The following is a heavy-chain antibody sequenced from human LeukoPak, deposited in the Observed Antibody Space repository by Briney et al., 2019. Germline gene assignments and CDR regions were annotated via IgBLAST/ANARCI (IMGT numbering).Heavy chain of an antibody. D-gene: IGHD3-3*01. CDR1: GYTFTSYD. V-gene: IGHV1-18*01. CDR2: ISPYNGNT. Sequence: GASVKVSCKASGYTFTSYDISWVRQAPGQGLEWMGWISPYNGNTNYAQKLRGRVTMTTDTSTSTAYMELRSLRSDDTAVYYCARGDFWSGYSGYYFDYWGQGTLVTVSS. J-gene: IGHJ4*02. CDR3: ARGDFWSGYSGYYFDY.